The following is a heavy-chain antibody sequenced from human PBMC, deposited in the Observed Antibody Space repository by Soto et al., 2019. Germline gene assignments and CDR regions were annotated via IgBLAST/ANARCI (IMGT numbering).Heavy chain of an antibody. J-gene: IGHJ4*02. CDR1: GFSLSTSGVG. CDR2: IYWDDDK. CDR3: AHRRPTDYYILTGYSMTDFDY. D-gene: IGHD3-9*01. Sequence: QITLKESGPALVKPTQTLTLTCTFSGFSLSTSGVGVGWIRQPPGKALEWLALIYWDDDKRYSPSLKSRRTTTNDTSKNQVVLTMTNMDPVDTATYYCAHRRPTDYYILTGYSMTDFDYWGQGTLVTVSS. V-gene: IGHV2-5*02.